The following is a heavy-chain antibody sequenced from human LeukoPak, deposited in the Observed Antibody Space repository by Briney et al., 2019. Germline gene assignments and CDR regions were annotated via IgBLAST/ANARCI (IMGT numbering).Heavy chain of an antibody. CDR3: ARAPPGYCSSTRCSPLLFDY. Sequence: SETLSLTCGVSGGSITNTNYWTWVRQPPGKGLEWIGEVNLQGSTNYNPSLMGRVAISVDTSENHISLQLTSVTAADTAVYYCARAPPGYCSSTRCSPLLFDYWGQGTLVTVSS. CDR1: GGSITNTNY. J-gene: IGHJ4*02. V-gene: IGHV4-4*02. CDR2: VNLQGST. D-gene: IGHD2-2*01.